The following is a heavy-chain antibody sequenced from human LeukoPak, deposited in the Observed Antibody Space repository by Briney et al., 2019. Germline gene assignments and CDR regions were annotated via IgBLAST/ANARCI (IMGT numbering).Heavy chain of an antibody. V-gene: IGHV1-69*13. CDR1: GGTFSSYA. CDR3: ARNGAKYSSGWYYFDY. CDR2: IIPIFGTA. J-gene: IGHJ4*02. Sequence: VASVKVSCKASGGTFSSYAISWVRQAPGQGLEWMGGIIPIFGTANYAQKFQGRVTITADESTSTAYMELSSLRSEDTAVYYCARNGAKYSSGWYYFDYWGQGTLVTVSS. D-gene: IGHD6-13*01.